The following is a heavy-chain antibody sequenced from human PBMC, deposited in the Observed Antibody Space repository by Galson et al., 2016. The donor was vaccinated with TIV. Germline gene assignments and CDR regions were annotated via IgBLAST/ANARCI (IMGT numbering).Heavy chain of an antibody. CDR1: GYIFNNYY. J-gene: IGHJ2*01. D-gene: IGHD3-3*01. V-gene: IGHV1-2*02. CDR2: INPDSGVT. Sequence: SVKVSCKASGYIFNNYYLHWVRQAPGQGLEWMGWINPDSGVTHYAQRFQGRVTMTGDTSISTAYMELSRLRSDNKAVYYCARVVRRFLGWSVYWYFDFWGRGTRVTVSS. CDR3: ARVVRRFLGWSVYWYFDF.